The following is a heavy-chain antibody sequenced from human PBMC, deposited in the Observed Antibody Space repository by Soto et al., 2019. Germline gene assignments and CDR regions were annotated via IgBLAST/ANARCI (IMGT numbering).Heavy chain of an antibody. CDR3: ARGRGYSSSSFDY. D-gene: IGHD5-18*01. J-gene: IGHJ4*02. CDR2: ISSSSSYI. CDR1: GFTFSSYS. V-gene: IGHV3-21*01. Sequence: EVQLVESGGGLVKPGGSLRLSCAASGFTFSSYSMNWVRQAPGKGLEWVSSISSSSSYIYYADSVKGRFTISRDNAKNSLYLQMNSLRAEDTAVCYCARGRGYSSSSFDYWGQGTLVTVSS.